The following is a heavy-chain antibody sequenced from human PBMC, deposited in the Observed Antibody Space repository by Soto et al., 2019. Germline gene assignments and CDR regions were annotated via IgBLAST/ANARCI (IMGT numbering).Heavy chain of an antibody. CDR3: ARDLGGYCSSTSCYPTWFDP. D-gene: IGHD2-2*01. CDR2: ISSSSSYT. CDR1: GFTFSDYY. Sequence: GGSLRLSCAASGFTFSDYYMSWIRQAPGKGLEWVSYISSSSSYTNYADSVKGRFTISRDNAKNSLYLQMNSLRAEDTAVYYCARDLGGYCSSTSCYPTWFDPWGQGTLVTVSS. J-gene: IGHJ5*02. V-gene: IGHV3-11*06.